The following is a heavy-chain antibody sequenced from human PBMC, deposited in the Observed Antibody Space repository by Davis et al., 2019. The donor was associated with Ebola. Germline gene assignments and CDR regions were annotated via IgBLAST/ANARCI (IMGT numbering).Heavy chain of an antibody. D-gene: IGHD3-16*01. V-gene: IGHV4-39*07. CDR2: INHSGST. J-gene: IGHJ4*02. CDR3: ARGLGFDY. CDR1: GGSISSSRYY. Sequence: SETLSLTCTVSGGSISSSRYYWSWIRQPPGKGLEWIGEINHSGSTNYNPSLKSRVTISVDTSKNQFSLKLSSVTAADTAVYYCARGLGFDYWGQGTLVTVSS.